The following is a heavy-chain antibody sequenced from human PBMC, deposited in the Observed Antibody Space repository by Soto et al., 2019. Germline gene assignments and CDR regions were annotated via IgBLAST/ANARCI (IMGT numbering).Heavy chain of an antibody. CDR2: ISSSSSTI. CDR1: GFTFSSYS. CDR3: ARGPLSSGWQHNWFDP. V-gene: IGHV3-48*02. D-gene: IGHD6-19*01. J-gene: IGHJ5*02. Sequence: GGSLRLSCAASGFTFSSYSMNWVRQAPGKGLEWVSYISSSSSTIYYADSVKGRFTISRDNAKNSLYLQMNSLRDEDTAVYYCARGPLSSGWQHNWFDPWGQGTLVTVSS.